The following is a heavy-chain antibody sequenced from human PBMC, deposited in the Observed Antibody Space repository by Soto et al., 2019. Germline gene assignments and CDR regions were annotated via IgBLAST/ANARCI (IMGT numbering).Heavy chain of an antibody. D-gene: IGHD1-7*01. J-gene: IGHJ5*02. V-gene: IGHV5-10-1*01. CDR2: IDPRDSYT. Sequence: GESLKISCEAAGYSFTTYWISWVRQMPGKGLEWMGAIDPRDSYTKYSPSFQGHVTISVAKSISTAYLQWNSLQASDTAIYYCAREKSDLELFNWLDPWGQGTLVTVSS. CDR1: GYSFTTYW. CDR3: AREKSDLELFNWLDP.